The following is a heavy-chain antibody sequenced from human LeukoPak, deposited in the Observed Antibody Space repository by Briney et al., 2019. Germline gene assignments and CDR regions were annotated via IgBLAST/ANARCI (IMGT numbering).Heavy chain of an antibody. Sequence: PGRSLRLSCAASGFTFSSYGMHWVRQAPGKGLEWVAVISYDGSNKYYADSVKGRFTISRDNSKNTLYLQMNSLRAEDTAVYYCAKDLNYGDYLDYWGQGTLVTVSS. CDR3: AKDLNYGDYLDY. CDR2: ISYDGSNK. V-gene: IGHV3-30*18. CDR1: GFTFSSYG. J-gene: IGHJ4*02. D-gene: IGHD4-17*01.